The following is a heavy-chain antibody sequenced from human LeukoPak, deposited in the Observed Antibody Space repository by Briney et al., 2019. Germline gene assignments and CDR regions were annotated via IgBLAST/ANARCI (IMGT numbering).Heavy chain of an antibody. Sequence: SETLSLTCTVSGGSISSYYWSWIRQPAGKGLEWIGRIYTSGSTNYNPSLKSRVTMSVDTSKNQFSLKLSSVTAADTAVYYCAATPSSIAARYGPYYYYGMDVWGQGTTVTVPS. CDR1: GGSISSYY. J-gene: IGHJ6*02. V-gene: IGHV4-4*07. D-gene: IGHD6-6*01. CDR3: AATPSSIAARYGPYYYYGMDV. CDR2: IYTSGST.